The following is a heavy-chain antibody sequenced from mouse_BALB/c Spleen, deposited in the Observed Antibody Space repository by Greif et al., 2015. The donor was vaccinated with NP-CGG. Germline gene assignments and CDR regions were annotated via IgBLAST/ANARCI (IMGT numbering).Heavy chain of an antibody. CDR2: IWAGGST. CDR1: GFSLTSYG. Sequence: VQLQQSGPGLVAPSQSLSITCTVSGFSLTSYGVHWVRQPPGKGPEWLGVIWAGGSTNYNSAIMSRLSISKDNSKSQVFLKMNSLQTDDTAMYYCARDSLYDYDKVMDYWGQGTSVTVSS. V-gene: IGHV2-9*02. J-gene: IGHJ4*01. CDR3: ARDSLYDYDKVMDY. D-gene: IGHD2-4*01.